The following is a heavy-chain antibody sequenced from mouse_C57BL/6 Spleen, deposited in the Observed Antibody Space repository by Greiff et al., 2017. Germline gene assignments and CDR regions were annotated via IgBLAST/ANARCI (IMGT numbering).Heavy chain of an antibody. V-gene: IGHV1-53*01. CDR2: INPSNGGT. D-gene: IGHD2-4*01. CDR3: ARAGWDDYDADWYFDV. J-gene: IGHJ1*03. Sequence: QVQLQQPGTELVKPGASVKLSCKASGYTFTRYWMHWVKQRPGQGLEWIGNINPSNGGTNYTEKFKSKVTLSVDKSSSTAYMQLSSLTSEDSAVYYCARAGWDDYDADWYFDVWGTGTTVTVSS. CDR1: GYTFTRYW.